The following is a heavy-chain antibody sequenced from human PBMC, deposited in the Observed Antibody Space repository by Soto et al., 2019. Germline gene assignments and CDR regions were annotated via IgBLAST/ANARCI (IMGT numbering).Heavy chain of an antibody. CDR3: ARMSATGTRWFDP. CDR2: ISYRGIT. V-gene: IGHV4-31*03. Sequence: QVQLQESGLGLVKPSQTLSLTCTVSGGSFSSGAYHWSWVRQHPGQGLEWIASISYRGITYSNPSLKSRLSMSVDTSKHQFSLNLTSVTAAETAVYHCARMSATGTRWFDPWGQGTLVTVSS. CDR1: GGSFSSGAYH. D-gene: IGHD6-13*01. J-gene: IGHJ5*02.